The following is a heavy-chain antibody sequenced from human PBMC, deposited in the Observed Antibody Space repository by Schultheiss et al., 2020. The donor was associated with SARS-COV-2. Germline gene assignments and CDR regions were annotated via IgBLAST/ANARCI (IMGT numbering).Heavy chain of an antibody. D-gene: IGHD5-12*01. V-gene: IGHV4-31*03. Sequence: SETLSLTCTVSGGSISSGGYYWSWIRQHPGKGLEWVGFIYYSENTYYNPSLLSRVTISVDTSKNQFSLKLSSVTAADTAVYYCARHASVVLVATFDYWGRGTLVTVSS. CDR1: GGSISSGGYY. J-gene: IGHJ4*02. CDR2: IYYSENT. CDR3: ARHASVVLVATFDY.